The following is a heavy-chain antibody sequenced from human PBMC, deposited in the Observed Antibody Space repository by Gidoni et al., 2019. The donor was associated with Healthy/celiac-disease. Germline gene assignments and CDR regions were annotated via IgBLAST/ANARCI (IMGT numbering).Heavy chain of an antibody. Sequence: EVQLVESGGGLVQPGGSLRLSCSASGFTFSSYWMHWVRQAPGKGLVWVARINSDGSSTRYADSVKGRFTISRDNAKNTLYLQMNSLRAEDTAVYYCARPSGDGYTGMDVWGQGTTVTVSS. CDR1: GFTFSSYW. J-gene: IGHJ6*02. CDR3: ARPSGDGYTGMDV. D-gene: IGHD5-12*01. V-gene: IGHV3-74*01. CDR2: INSDGSST.